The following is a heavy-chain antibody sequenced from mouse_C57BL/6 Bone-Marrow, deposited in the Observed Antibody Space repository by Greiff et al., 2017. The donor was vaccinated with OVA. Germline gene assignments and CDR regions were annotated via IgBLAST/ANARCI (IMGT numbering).Heavy chain of an antibody. CDR2: IRNKANGYTT. V-gene: IGHV7-3*01. CDR3: ARRYYGSSYDYFDD. J-gene: IGHJ2*01. D-gene: IGHD1-1*01. Sequence: VQLKESGGGLVQPGGSLSLSCAASGFTFTDYYMSWVRQPPGKALEWLGFIRNKANGYTTEYSASVKGRFTISRDNSQSILYLQMNALRAEDSATYYCARRYYGSSYDYFDDWGQGTTLTVSS. CDR1: GFTFTDYY.